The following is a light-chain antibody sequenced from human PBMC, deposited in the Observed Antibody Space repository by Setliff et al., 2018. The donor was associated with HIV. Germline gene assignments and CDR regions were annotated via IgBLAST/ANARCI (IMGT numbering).Light chain of an antibody. CDR1: SSDVGGYNY. CDR3: CSHRDTNTLEV. Sequence: QSALTQPRSVSGSPGQSVTISCTGTSSDVGGYNYVSWYQHHPGKAPKLMIYDVSKWPSGVPDRFSGSKSGNTASLTISGLQAEDEADYYCCSHRDTNTLEVFGTGTKVTVL. V-gene: IGLV2-11*01. J-gene: IGLJ1*01. CDR2: DVS.